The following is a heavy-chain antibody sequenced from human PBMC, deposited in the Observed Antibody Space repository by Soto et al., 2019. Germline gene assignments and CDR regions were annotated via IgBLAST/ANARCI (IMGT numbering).Heavy chain of an antibody. CDR2: IWYDGSNK. CDR3: ARSLKTSSSWAYGMDF. J-gene: IGHJ6*02. CDR1: GFTFRSYG. D-gene: IGHD6-13*01. V-gene: IGHV3-33*01. Sequence: PGGSLRLSCAASGFTFRSYGIHWVRQAPGKGLEWVAVIWYDGSNKYYADSVKGRFTISRDNSKNTLYLQMNSLRAEDTAVYYCARSLKTSSSWAYGMDFWGQGTTVTVSS.